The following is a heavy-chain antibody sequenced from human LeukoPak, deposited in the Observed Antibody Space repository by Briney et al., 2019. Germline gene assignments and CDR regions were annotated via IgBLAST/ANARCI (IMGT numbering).Heavy chain of an antibody. Sequence: ASVKVSCKASGYTFTSYGISWVRQAPGQGLEWMGWISAYNGNTNYAQKLQGRVTTTTDTSTSTAYMELRSPRSDDTAVYYCARDVSGYDSFDYWGQGTLVTVSS. D-gene: IGHD5-12*01. CDR3: ARDVSGYDSFDY. CDR2: ISAYNGNT. CDR1: GYTFTSYG. J-gene: IGHJ4*02. V-gene: IGHV1-18*01.